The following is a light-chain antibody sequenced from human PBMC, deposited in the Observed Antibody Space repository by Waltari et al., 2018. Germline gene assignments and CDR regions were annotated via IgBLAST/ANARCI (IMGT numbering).Light chain of an antibody. CDR1: QTVLHRPNNKNY. Sequence: IVMPQSPVSLAVSMGERATIPCKSSQTVLHRPNNKNYLAWYQQKPGQPPKLLIYWASTRDSGVPDRFSGSGSGTDFTLTISSLQAEDVAVYYCQQYYSTLYTFGQGTRLEIK. CDR2: WAS. CDR3: QQYYSTLYT. J-gene: IGKJ2*01. V-gene: IGKV4-1*01.